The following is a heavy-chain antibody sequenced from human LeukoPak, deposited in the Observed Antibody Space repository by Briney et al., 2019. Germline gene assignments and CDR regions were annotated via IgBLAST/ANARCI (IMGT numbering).Heavy chain of an antibody. Sequence: SETLSLTCTVSGGSINGGNYYWTWLRQPAGKGLEWIGRISPSGSTNHNPSLTSRVTISVDTSKNQFSLKLNFVTAADTAVYYCARVSYQEGVDYWGQGTLVTVSS. CDR1: GGSINGGNYY. CDR3: ARVSYQEGVDY. D-gene: IGHD2-2*01. V-gene: IGHV4-61*02. CDR2: ISPSGST. J-gene: IGHJ4*02.